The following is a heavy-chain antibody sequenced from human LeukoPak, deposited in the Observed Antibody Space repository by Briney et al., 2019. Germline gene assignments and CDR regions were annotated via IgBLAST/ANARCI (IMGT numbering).Heavy chain of an antibody. V-gene: IGHV1-2*02. CDR3: ARDQVGDSPLGY. CDR2: INPNTGDT. D-gene: IGHD4-17*01. J-gene: IGHJ4*02. CDR1: GYTFNVYY. Sequence: GASVKVSCKASGYTFNVYYIHWVRQAPGRGLEWMGWINPNTGDTNYAQKFQGRVTMTRDTSITTAYMELSGLRSEDTAVYYCARDQVGDSPLGYWGQGTLVTVSS.